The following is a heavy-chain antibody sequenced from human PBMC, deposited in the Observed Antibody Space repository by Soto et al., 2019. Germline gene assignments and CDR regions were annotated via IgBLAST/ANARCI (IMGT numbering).Heavy chain of an antibody. J-gene: IGHJ4*02. CDR3: ARGRSPIVTGTGDFDF. D-gene: IGHD1-26*01. V-gene: IGHV3-23*01. CDR2: ISGSGDST. Sequence: GGSLRLSCVASGFTFSSYAMTWVRQAPGKGLEWVSVISGSGDSTYYADSVKGRFTISRDKSKNTLYLQMDSLRAEDTAVYYCARGRSPIVTGTGDFDFWGQGTLVTVSS. CDR1: GFTFSSYA.